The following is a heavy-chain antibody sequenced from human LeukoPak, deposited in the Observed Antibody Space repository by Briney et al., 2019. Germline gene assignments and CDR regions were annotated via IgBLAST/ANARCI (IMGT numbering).Heavy chain of an antibody. V-gene: IGHV4-39*07. Sequence: PSETLSLTCTVSGGSISSSSYYWGWIRQPPGKGLEWIGSIYYSGSTYYNPSLKSRVTISVDTSKNQFSLKLSSVTAADTAVYYGALYCSSTSCHSDDAFDIWGQGTMVTVSS. CDR3: ALYCSSTSCHSDDAFDI. CDR2: IYYSGST. D-gene: IGHD2-2*01. J-gene: IGHJ3*02. CDR1: GGSISSSSYY.